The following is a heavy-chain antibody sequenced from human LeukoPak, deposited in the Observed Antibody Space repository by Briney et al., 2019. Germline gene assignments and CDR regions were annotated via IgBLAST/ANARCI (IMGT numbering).Heavy chain of an antibody. CDR3: ARPMVRGVDDAFDI. V-gene: IGHV5-51*01. CDR1: GYRFTTYW. CDR2: IYPGDSDT. J-gene: IGHJ3*02. Sequence: GESLKISCKASGYRFTTYWIGWVRQMPGKGLEWMGIIYPGDSDTRYSPSFQGQVTISADKSISTAYLQWSSLKASDTAMYYCARPMVRGVDDAFDIWGQGTMVTVSS. D-gene: IGHD3-10*01.